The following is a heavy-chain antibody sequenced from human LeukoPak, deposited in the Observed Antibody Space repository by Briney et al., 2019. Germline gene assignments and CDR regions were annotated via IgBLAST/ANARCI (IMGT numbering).Heavy chain of an antibody. CDR1: GFTFSSYA. CDR3: ARGEYYYGSGSYPLYYYYYYYMDV. D-gene: IGHD3-10*01. Sequence: PGGSLRLSCAASGFTFSSYAMSWVRQAPGKGLEWVSAISSSSSYIYYADSVKGRFTISRDNAKNSLYLQMNSLRAEDTAVYYCARGEYYYGSGSYPLYYYYYYYMDVWGKGTTVTVSS. V-gene: IGHV3-21*01. J-gene: IGHJ6*03. CDR2: ISSSSSYI.